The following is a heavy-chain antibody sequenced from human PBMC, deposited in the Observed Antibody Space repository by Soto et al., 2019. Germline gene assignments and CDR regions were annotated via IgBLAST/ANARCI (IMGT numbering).Heavy chain of an antibody. CDR1: GYSLTSYW. Sequence: VESLKISCKGSGYSLTSYWISWVRQMPWKGLEWMGRIDPSDSYTNYSPSFQGHVTISADKSISTTYLQWSSLKASDTAMYYCARHPTSTVVTSYYYGMDVWGQGTTVTVSS. J-gene: IGHJ6*02. D-gene: IGHD4-17*01. CDR2: IDPSDSYT. V-gene: IGHV5-10-1*01. CDR3: ARHPTSTVVTSYYYGMDV.